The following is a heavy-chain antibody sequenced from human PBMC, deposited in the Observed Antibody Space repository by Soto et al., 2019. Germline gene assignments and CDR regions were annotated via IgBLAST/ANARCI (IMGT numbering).Heavy chain of an antibody. CDR2: INPNSGGT. CDR3: ARVRLRFLEWFFDY. Sequence: ASVKVSCKASGYTFTGYYMHWVRQAPGQGLEWMGWINPNSGGTNYAQKFQGRVTMTRDTSISTAYMELSRLRSDDTAVYYCARVRLRFLEWFFDYWGQGTLVTVSS. J-gene: IGHJ4*02. D-gene: IGHD3-3*01. CDR1: GYTFTGYY. V-gene: IGHV1-2*02.